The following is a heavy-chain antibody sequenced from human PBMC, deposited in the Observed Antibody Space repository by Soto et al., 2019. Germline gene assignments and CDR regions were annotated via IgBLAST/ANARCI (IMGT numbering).Heavy chain of an antibody. CDR1: GGTFSSYA. CDR3: ARDQGWELPISYYYGMDA. J-gene: IGHJ6*02. V-gene: IGHV1-69*13. Sequence: AVKVSCKASGGTFSSYAISWVRQAPGQGLEWMGGIIPIFGTANYAQKFQGRLTITADESTSTAYMELSSLRSEDTAVYYCARDQGWELPISYYYGMDAWGQGTTVTVSS. CDR2: IIPIFGTA. D-gene: IGHD1-26*01.